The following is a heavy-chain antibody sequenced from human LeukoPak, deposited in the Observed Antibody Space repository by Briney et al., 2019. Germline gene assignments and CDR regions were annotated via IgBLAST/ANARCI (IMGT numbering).Heavy chain of an antibody. CDR2: IITSAGST. Sequence: XVSCXXXGYTXXXYYMHXVRQAPGQGLEWMGLIITSAGSTTYAQNFQGRVTLTRDTSTSTVYMEMSSLRSEDTAVYYCARVEGLTATVTDWGQGTLVTVSS. V-gene: IGHV1-46*01. CDR1: GYTXXXYY. CDR3: ARVEGLTATVTD. J-gene: IGHJ4*02. D-gene: IGHD5-18*01.